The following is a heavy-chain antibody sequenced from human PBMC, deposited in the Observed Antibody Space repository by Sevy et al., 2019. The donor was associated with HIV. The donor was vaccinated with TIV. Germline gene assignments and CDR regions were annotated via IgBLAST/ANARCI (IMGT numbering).Heavy chain of an antibody. V-gene: IGHV4-59*08. Sequence: SDTLSLTCTVSGGSITSLYWNWIRQPPGKGLEWFANIYYNGHINYNPSLKSRVTLSLDTSKNQCSLRLSSVTAADTAMYYCAGENAWGRGYSWGQGTLVTVSS. J-gene: IGHJ4*02. CDR2: IYYNGHI. CDR1: GGSITSLY. CDR3: AGENAWGRGYS. D-gene: IGHD1-26*01.